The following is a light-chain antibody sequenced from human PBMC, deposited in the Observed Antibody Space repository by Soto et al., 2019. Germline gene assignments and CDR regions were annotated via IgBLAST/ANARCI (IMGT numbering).Light chain of an antibody. J-gene: IGKJ5*01. CDR1: QSISSS. CDR3: QQRSNWPPIT. CDR2: GAS. V-gene: IGKV3D-20*02. Sequence: EIVLTQSPGILSLSPVERASLSFGASQSISSSFLAWYQQKPGQAPRLLIYGASNRAAGIPARFSGSGSGTDFTLTINSLEPEDFAVYYCQQRSNWPPITFGQGTRLEI.